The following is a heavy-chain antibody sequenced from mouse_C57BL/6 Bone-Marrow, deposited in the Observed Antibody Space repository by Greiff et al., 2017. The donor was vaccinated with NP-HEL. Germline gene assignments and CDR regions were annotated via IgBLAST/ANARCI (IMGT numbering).Heavy chain of an antibody. D-gene: IGHD1-1*01. CDR3: TTGYYYGSSHYFDY. CDR1: GFNIKDDY. Sequence: VQLKESGAELVRPGASVKLSCTASGFNIKDDYMHWVKQRPEQGLEWIGWIDPENGDTEYASKFQGKATITADTSSNTAYLQLSSLTTEDTAVYYCTTGYYYGSSHYFDYWGKGTTLTVSS. CDR2: IDPENGDT. V-gene: IGHV14-4*01. J-gene: IGHJ2*01.